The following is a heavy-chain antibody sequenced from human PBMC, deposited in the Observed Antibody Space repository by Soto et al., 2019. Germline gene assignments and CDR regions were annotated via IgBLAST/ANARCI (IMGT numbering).Heavy chain of an antibody. D-gene: IGHD3-3*01. CDR1: GGSISSYY. CDR3: ARLPITVFGVVTSDDAFDI. J-gene: IGHJ3*02. V-gene: IGHV4-59*08. CDR2: IYYSGST. Sequence: SETLSLTCTVSGGSISSYYWSWIRQPPGKGLEWIGYIYYSGSTNYNPSLKSRVTISVDTSKNQFSLKLSSVTAADTAVYYCARLPITVFGVVTSDDAFDIWGQGTMVTVSS.